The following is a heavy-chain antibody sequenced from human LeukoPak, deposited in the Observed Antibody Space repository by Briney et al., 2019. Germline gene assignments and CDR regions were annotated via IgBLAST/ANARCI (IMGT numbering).Heavy chain of an antibody. CDR2: IYYSGST. J-gene: IGHJ4*02. Sequence: SQTLSLTCTVSGGSISSGGYYWSWIRQHPGKGLEWIGNIYYSGSTSYNPSLKSRVTISVDTSKNQFSLRLSSVTAADTAVYYCAREVNYYDSSGYYDYWGQGTLVTVSS. V-gene: IGHV4-31*03. CDR1: GGSISSGGYY. D-gene: IGHD3-22*01. CDR3: AREVNYYDSSGYYDY.